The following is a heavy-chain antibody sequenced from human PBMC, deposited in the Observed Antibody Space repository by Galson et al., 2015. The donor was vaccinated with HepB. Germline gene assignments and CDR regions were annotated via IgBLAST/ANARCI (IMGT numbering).Heavy chain of an antibody. D-gene: IGHD6-13*01. J-gene: IGHJ4*02. CDR1: GFAFDTHA. Sequence: SLRLSCAASGFAFDTHAMSWVRQAPGRGLEWISGISGNGDSTFYADSVKGRFTVSRDNSNNMLYLQMNSLGAEDTAVYYCAKNSGSSWFVPYHFDSWGQGTLVTVSS. V-gene: IGHV3-23*01. CDR3: AKNSGSSWFVPYHFDS. CDR2: ISGNGDST.